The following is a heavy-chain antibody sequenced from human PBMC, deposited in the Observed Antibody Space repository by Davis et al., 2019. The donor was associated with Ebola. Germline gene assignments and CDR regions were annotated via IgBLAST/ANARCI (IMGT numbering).Heavy chain of an antibody. Sequence: ASVKVSCKASGYIVSNYYMHWVRQAPGQGLEWMGIINPSGGSTTYAQKFQGRVTMTTDTSTNTAYMELRSLRSDDTAVYYCARDRYSSGWAMLDYWGQGTLVTVSS. CDR3: ARDRYSSGWAMLDY. J-gene: IGHJ4*02. D-gene: IGHD6-19*01. CDR1: GYIVSNYY. CDR2: INPSGGST. V-gene: IGHV1-46*01.